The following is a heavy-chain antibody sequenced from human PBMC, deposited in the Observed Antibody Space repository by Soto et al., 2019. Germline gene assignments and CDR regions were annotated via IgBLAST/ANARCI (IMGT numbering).Heavy chain of an antibody. Sequence: VQLVESGGGVVQPGRSLRLSCAASGFTFSSFGMNWVRQAPGKGLEWVSLISDSGGTTFHADSVKGRFSISRDNSKNTLYLQMNSLRGEDTGVYYCAKAARTTTLYNFDFWGQGTLVNVSS. CDR3: AKAARTTTLYNFDF. J-gene: IGHJ4*02. CDR1: GFTFSSFG. CDR2: ISDSGGTT. D-gene: IGHD1-1*01. V-gene: IGHV3-23*04.